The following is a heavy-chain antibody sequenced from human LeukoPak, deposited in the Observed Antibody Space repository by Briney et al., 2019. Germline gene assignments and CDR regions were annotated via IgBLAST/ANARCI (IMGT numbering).Heavy chain of an antibody. CDR3: ARENGGIDY. J-gene: IGHJ4*02. Sequence: SGGSLRLSCAASGFTVSSNYMSWVRQAPGEGLEWVSVIYTGSNTYYADSVKGRFTISRDNSKNTLYLQMNSLRAEDTAVYYCARENGGIDYWGQGTLVTVSS. CDR2: IYTGSNT. V-gene: IGHV3-66*01. CDR1: GFTVSSNY.